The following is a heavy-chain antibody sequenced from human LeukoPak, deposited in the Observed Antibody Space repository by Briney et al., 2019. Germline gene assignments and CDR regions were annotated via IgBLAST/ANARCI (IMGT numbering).Heavy chain of an antibody. Sequence: GGSLRPSCAASGFTLSNYWMSWVRQAPGKGLEWVAHIKQDGSDKYYVDSVKGRFTISRDNAKNSLYLQMNSLRVEDAAVYYCAKYATSSGSRWLEPWGQGTLVTVSS. D-gene: IGHD6-19*01. CDR2: IKQDGSDK. CDR3: AKYATSSGSRWLEP. CDR1: GFTLSNYW. J-gene: IGHJ5*02. V-gene: IGHV3-7*01.